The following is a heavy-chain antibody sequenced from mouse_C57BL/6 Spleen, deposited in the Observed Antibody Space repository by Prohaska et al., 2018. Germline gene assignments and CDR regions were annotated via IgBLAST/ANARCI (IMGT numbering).Heavy chain of an antibody. D-gene: IGHD2-1*01. CDR2: IHPNSGST. V-gene: IGHV1-64*01. CDR3: AEGNYGYLDG. CDR1: GYTFTSYW. Sequence: GASVKLSCKASGYTFTSYWMHWVKKRPGQGLEWIGMIHPNSGSTNYKEKFKSKATLTVDKSSSSAYMKLSSRTSEDSAVYFCAEGNYGYLDGWGTGNTVTVSS. J-gene: IGHJ1*03.